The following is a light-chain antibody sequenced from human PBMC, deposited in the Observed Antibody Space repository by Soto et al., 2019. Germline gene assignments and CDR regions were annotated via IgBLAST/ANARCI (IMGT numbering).Light chain of an antibody. CDR1: QSVLYSSNNQNY. J-gene: IGKJ1*01. V-gene: IGKV4-1*01. CDR2: WTS. CDR3: QQYYSTPPT. Sequence: DIVMTQSPDSLAVSLGERATINCKSSQSVLYSSNNQNYLVWYQQKPGQPPKLLIYWTSTRESGVPDRFGGSGSGTDFTLTISSLQAEDVAVYYCQQYYSTPPTFGQGTKVEIK.